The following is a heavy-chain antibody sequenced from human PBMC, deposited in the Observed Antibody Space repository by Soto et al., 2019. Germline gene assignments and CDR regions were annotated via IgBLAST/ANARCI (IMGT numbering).Heavy chain of an antibody. CDR1: GGSISSYY. J-gene: IGHJ6*03. CDR2: IYYSGST. Sequence: SETLSLTCTVSGGSISSYYWSWIRQPPGKGLEWIGNIYYSGSTNYNPSLKSRVTISVDTSKNQFSLKLSSVTAADTAVYYCARHSRGLRARGYYYYMDVWGKGTTVTVSS. D-gene: IGHD4-17*01. CDR3: ARHSRGLRARGYYYYMDV. V-gene: IGHV4-59*08.